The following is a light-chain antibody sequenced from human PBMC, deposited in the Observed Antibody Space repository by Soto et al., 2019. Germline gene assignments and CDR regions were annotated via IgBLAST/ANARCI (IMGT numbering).Light chain of an antibody. V-gene: IGKV3-20*01. J-gene: IGKJ4*01. CDR2: GAS. CDR3: QQYGSSPLT. CDR1: QSVSSSY. Sequence: EIVLTQSPGTLSLSPGDRATLSCRASQSVSSSYLAWYQQKPGQAPRLLIYGASSRATGLPGRFSGSGSGTDFTLTISILEPEDFAVYYCQQYGSSPLTFGGGTKVEIK.